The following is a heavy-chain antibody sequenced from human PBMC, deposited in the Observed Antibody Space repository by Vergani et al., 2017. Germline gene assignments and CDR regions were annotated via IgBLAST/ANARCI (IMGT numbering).Heavy chain of an antibody. D-gene: IGHD3-10*01. J-gene: IGHJ4*02. V-gene: IGHV3-15*01. CDR3: TPAPSLITMVRGVIINLPVTDY. Sequence: EVQLVESGGGLVKPGGSLRLSCAASGFTFSNAWMSWVRQAPGKGLEWVGRIKSKTDGGTTDYAAPGKCRFTISRDDSKNTLYLQMNSLKTEDTAVYYCTPAPSLITMVRGVIINLPVTDYWGQGTLVTVSS. CDR2: IKSKTDGGTT. CDR1: GFTFSNAW.